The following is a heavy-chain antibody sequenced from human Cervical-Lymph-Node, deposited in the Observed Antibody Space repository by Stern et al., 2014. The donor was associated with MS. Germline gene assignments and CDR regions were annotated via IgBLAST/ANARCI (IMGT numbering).Heavy chain of an antibody. CDR2: IYYSGRP. Sequence: VQLQESGPGLVKPSETLSLTCTVSGDSISDYYLNWIRQPPGKGLEWIGNIYYSGRPNYNPSLKSRVTISVDTSKNQISLTVTSLTAADTAVYYCARYNSGQGVYWGQGTLVTVSS. CDR1: GDSISDYY. CDR3: ARYNSGQGVY. V-gene: IGHV4-59*01. D-gene: IGHD5-24*01. J-gene: IGHJ4*02.